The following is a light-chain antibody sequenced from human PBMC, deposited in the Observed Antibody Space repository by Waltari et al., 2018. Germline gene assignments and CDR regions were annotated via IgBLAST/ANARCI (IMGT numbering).Light chain of an antibody. CDR1: QSVSTY. CDR3: LQHNSYPLT. Sequence: AIRMTQSPSSLSASTGDRVTITCRASQSVSTYLAWYQQKPGKAPKLLIYAASTLQRGVPLRFSGSGSGTDFTLSISCLQSEDFATYYCLQHNSYPLTFGGGTKVEIK. V-gene: IGKV1-8*01. J-gene: IGKJ4*01. CDR2: AAS.